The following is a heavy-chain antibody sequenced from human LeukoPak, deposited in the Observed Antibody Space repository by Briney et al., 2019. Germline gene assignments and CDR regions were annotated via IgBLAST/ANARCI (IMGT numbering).Heavy chain of an antibody. Sequence: PGGSLRLSCALSGVPNSMSWDRQSPGKGLEWVSSISASGGGTHYTGSVKGRFTISRDNSKKTIYLQMNSLRVDDTAKYFCAAWYPNFYYINVWGKGTTVTVSS. CDR1: GVPNS. J-gene: IGHJ6*03. D-gene: IGHD6-13*01. CDR2: ISASGGGT. V-gene: IGHV3-23*01. CDR3: AAWYPNFYYINV.